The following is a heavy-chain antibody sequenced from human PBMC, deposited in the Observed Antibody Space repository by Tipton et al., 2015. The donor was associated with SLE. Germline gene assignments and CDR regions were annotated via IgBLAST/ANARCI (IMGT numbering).Heavy chain of an antibody. J-gene: IGHJ5*02. CDR2: MYITGNS. V-gene: IGHV4-4*07. CDR3: ARLIGHSTYEFWFDP. D-gene: IGHD4-11*01. Sequence: TLSLTCIVSGASISSFYWSWIRQPAGKGLEWIGRMYITGNSKYNPSLRSRVTMSVDTSKNEFSLKMTSVTAADTAVYYCARLIGHSTYEFWFDPWGQGTLVTVSS. CDR1: GASISSFY.